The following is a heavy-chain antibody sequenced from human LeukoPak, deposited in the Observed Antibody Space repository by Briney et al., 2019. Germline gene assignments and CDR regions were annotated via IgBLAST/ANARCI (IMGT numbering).Heavy chain of an antibody. CDR3: SRVVSNSSVTVGFDP. CDR1: GGTFSSYA. J-gene: IGHJ5*02. V-gene: IGHV1-69*05. D-gene: IGHD6-6*01. Sequence: GVSVKVSCKPSGGTFSSYAIRWVRQAPGQGLEWMGGIIPIFGTANYAQKFQGRVTITTDESTSTAYMELSSLRSQYTAVYYCSRVVSNSSVTVGFDPSGQGTQVTVS. CDR2: IIPIFGTA.